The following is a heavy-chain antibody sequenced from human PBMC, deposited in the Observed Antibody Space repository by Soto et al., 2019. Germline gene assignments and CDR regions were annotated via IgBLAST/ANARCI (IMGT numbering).Heavy chain of an antibody. V-gene: IGHV1-69*02. D-gene: IGHD2-2*01. CDR3: ARMVPAAISDAFDI. CDR1: GGTFSSYT. J-gene: IGHJ3*02. CDR2: IIPILGIA. Sequence: QVQLVQSGAEVKKPESSVKVSCKASGGTFSSYTISWVRQAPGQGHEWMGRIIPILGIANYAQKFQGRVTITADKSTSTAYMELSSLRSEDTAVYYCARMVPAAISDAFDIWGQGTMVTVSS.